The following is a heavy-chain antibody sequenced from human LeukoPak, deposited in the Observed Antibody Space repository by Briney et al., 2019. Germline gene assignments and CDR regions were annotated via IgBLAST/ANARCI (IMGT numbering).Heavy chain of an antibody. V-gene: IGHV4-34*01. CDR3: ARGPPRYYYDSSGYHGEYYFDY. D-gene: IGHD3-22*01. CDR2: INHSGST. Sequence: SETLSLTCAVYGGSFSGYYWSWIRQPPGKGLEWIGEINHSGSTNYNPSLKSRVTISVDTSKNQFSLKLSSVTAADTAVYYCARGPPRYYYDSSGYHGEYYFDYWGQGALVTVSS. J-gene: IGHJ4*02. CDR1: GGSFSGYY.